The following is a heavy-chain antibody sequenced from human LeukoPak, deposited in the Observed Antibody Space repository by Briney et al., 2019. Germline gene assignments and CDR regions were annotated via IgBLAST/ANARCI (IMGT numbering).Heavy chain of an antibody. Sequence: GGSLRLSCAASGFTFSSYWMNWVRQTPGKGLEWVASIKEDGSEKYYVDSVKGRFTISRDNAKNSLYLQMSSLRAEDTAVYYCARRGYSFGSDYWGPGTLVTVSP. CDR3: ARRGYSFGSDY. CDR2: IKEDGSEK. J-gene: IGHJ4*02. D-gene: IGHD5-18*01. CDR1: GFTFSSYW. V-gene: IGHV3-7*01.